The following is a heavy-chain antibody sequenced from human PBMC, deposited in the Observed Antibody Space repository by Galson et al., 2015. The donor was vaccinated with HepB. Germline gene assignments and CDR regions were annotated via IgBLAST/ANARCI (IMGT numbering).Heavy chain of an antibody. D-gene: IGHD3-10*01. V-gene: IGHV1-69*02. CDR1: GGTFSSYT. Sequence: SVKVSCKASGGTFSSYTISWVRQAPGQGLEWMGRIIPILGIANYAQKFQGRVTITADKSTSTAYMELSSLRSEDTAVYYCARGGYGSGNDDAFDIWGQGTMVTVSS. J-gene: IGHJ3*02. CDR2: IIPILGIA. CDR3: ARGGYGSGNDDAFDI.